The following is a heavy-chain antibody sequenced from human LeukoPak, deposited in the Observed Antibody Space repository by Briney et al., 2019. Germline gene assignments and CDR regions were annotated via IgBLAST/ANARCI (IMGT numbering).Heavy chain of an antibody. D-gene: IGHD6-13*01. J-gene: IGHJ4*02. CDR1: GGSFSGYY. Sequence: SETLSLTCAVYGGSFSGYYWSWIRQPPGKGLEWIGEISHSGSTNYNPSLKSRVTISVDTSKNQFSLKLSPVTAADTAVYYCAIYSSSWAFDYWGQGTLVTVSS. CDR2: ISHSGST. V-gene: IGHV4-34*01. CDR3: AIYSSSWAFDY.